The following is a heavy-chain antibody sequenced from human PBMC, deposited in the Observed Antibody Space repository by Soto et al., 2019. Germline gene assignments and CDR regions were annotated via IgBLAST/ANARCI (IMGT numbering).Heavy chain of an antibody. CDR2: ISYDGSNK. J-gene: IGHJ6*02. CDR3: ANGGYSYGDNDMSGMDV. D-gene: IGHD5-18*01. V-gene: IGHV3-30*18. Sequence: QVQLVESGGGVVQPGRSLRLSCAASGFTFSSYGMHWVRQAPGKGLEWVAVISYDGSNKYYADSVKGRFTISRDNSKNTLYLQMNSLRAEDTAVYYCANGGYSYGDNDMSGMDVWGQGTTVTVSS. CDR1: GFTFSSYG.